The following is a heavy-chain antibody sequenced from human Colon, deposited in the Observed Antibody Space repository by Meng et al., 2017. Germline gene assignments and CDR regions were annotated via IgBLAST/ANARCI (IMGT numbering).Heavy chain of an antibody. CDR1: GGSLSSDTNY. CDR2: INHSGST. CDR3: ARGLNEGGLAHNWFDP. V-gene: IGHV4-31*03. J-gene: IGHJ5*02. Sequence: VPLHQLGPGLAKPSKNLSLTCTVSGGSLSSDTNYWTWIRQDPGKGLEWIGIINHSGSTYYNPSLKSRVTMSLDTSKQQFSLKLISVTAADTAVYFCARGLNEGGLAHNWFDPWGQGTLVTVSS. D-gene: IGHD1-1*01.